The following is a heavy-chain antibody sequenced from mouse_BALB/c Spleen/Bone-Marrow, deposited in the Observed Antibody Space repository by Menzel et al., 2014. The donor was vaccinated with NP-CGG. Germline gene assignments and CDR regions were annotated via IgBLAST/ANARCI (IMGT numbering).Heavy chain of an antibody. CDR2: IRNKANGYTT. J-gene: IGHJ2*01. V-gene: IGHV7-3*02. Sequence: EVQGVKSGGGLVQPGGSLRLSCATSGFTFTDYYMNWVRQPPGKALEWLGFIRNKANGYTTEYSASVKGRFTISRDNSQNILYLQMNTLRAEDSATYYCARDKGRVFFDYWGQGTTLTVSS. CDR1: GFTFTDYY. CDR3: ARDKGRVFFDY.